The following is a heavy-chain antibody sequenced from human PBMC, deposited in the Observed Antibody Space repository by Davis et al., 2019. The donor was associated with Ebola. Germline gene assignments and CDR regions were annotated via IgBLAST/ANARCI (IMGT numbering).Heavy chain of an antibody. Sequence: PGGSLRLSCAASGFTFSGSAMHWVRQASGKGLEWVGRIRSKANSYATAYAASVKGRFTISRDDSKNTAYPQMNSLKTEDTAVYYCETSSSSGGDYWGQGTLVTVSS. J-gene: IGHJ4*02. CDR2: IRSKANSYAT. V-gene: IGHV3-73*01. D-gene: IGHD6-6*01. CDR3: ETSSSSGGDY. CDR1: GFTFSGSA.